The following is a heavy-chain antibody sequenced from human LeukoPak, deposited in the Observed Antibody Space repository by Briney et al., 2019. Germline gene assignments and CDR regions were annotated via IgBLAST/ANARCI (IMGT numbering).Heavy chain of an antibody. CDR3: AANEAYYYYYYYMDV. CDR2: ISGSGGST. CDR1: GFTFSTYS. D-gene: IGHD2-21*01. V-gene: IGHV3-23*01. Sequence: GGSLRLSCEASGFTFSTYSMNWVRQAPGKGLEWVSAISGSGGSTYYADSVKGRFTISRDNSKNTLYLQMNSLRAEDTAVYYCAANEAYYYYYYYMDVWGKGTTVTVSS. J-gene: IGHJ6*03.